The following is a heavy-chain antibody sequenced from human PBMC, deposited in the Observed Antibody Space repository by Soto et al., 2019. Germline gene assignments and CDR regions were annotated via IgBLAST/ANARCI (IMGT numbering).Heavy chain of an antibody. CDR3: ARHPLSGSYYGGAFDI. CDR1: GYSFTSYW. V-gene: IGHV5-10-1*01. D-gene: IGHD1-26*01. Sequence: GESLKISCKGSGYSFTSYWISWVRQMPGKGLEWMGRIDPSDSYTNYSPSFQGHVTISADKSISTAHLQWSSLKASDTAMYYCARHPLSGSYYGGAFDIWGQGTMVTVSS. J-gene: IGHJ3*02. CDR2: IDPSDSYT.